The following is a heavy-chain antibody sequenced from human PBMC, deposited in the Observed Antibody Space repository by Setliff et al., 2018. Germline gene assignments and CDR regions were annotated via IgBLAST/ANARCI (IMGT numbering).Heavy chain of an antibody. D-gene: IGHD2-2*01. CDR1: GYMFKRYG. J-gene: IGHJ4*02. Sequence: GASVKVSCKASGYMFKRYGINWVRLAPGQGLEWMGWISPYTGRTFYAPHFQDRVIMTTDTSTNTAYLDLRSLRSDDTAVYYCERLVRYCTTTSCQRTSGDDFWGQGTLVTVSS. V-gene: IGHV1-18*04. CDR2: ISPYTGRT. CDR3: ERLVRYCTTTSCQRTSGDDF.